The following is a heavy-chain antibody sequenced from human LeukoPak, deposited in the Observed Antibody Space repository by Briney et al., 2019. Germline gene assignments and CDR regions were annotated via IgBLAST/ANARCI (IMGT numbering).Heavy chain of an antibody. CDR3: ASGKYQLQGTYYYYYMDV. Sequence: GGSLRLSCAASGFTFSNYAMNWVRQAPGKGLEWVSSINGGGGSTYYADSVKGRFTISRDNAKDSLYLQMNSLTAEDTAVYYCASGKYQLQGTYYYYYMDVWGKGTTVTVSS. D-gene: IGHD2-2*01. CDR2: INGGGGST. J-gene: IGHJ6*03. CDR1: GFTFSNYA. V-gene: IGHV3-23*01.